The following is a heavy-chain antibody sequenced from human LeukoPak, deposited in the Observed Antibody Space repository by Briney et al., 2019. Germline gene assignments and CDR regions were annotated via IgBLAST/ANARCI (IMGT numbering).Heavy chain of an antibody. D-gene: IGHD2-2*02. Sequence: ASVKVSCKASGYTFTSYDINWVRQATGQGLEWMGWMNPNSGNTGYAQKFQGRVTMTRNTSISTAYMALSSLRSEDTAVYCCARGAYTPRQEYCSSTSCYTDNWFDPWGQGTLVTVSS. CDR1: GYTFTSYD. CDR3: ARGAYTPRQEYCSSTSCYTDNWFDP. CDR2: MNPNSGNT. V-gene: IGHV1-8*01. J-gene: IGHJ5*02.